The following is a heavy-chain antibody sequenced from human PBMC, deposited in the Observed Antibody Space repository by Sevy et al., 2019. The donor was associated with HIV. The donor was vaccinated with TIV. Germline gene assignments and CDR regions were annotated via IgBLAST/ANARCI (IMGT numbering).Heavy chain of an antibody. V-gene: IGHV4-59*08. CDR1: GGSITSLY. J-gene: IGHJ4*02. D-gene: IGHD1-26*01. CDR3: AGENAWGRGYS. CDR2: IYYNGHI. Sequence: GSLRLSCTVSGGSITSLYWNWIRQPPGKGLEWIANIYYNGHINYNPSLKSRVTLSLDTSKNQFSLRLSSVTAADTAMYHCAGENAWGRGYSWGQGTLVTVSS.